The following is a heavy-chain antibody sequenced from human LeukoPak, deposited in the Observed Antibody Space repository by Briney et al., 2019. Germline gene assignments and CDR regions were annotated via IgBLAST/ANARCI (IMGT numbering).Heavy chain of an antibody. V-gene: IGHV4-59*01. CDR3: ARDWPVHLYAFDI. CDR2: VYYSGST. D-gene: IGHD4-17*01. CDR1: GGSMNGYF. Sequence: KPSKTLSLTCAVSGGSMNGYFWHWFRQPPRQGLVWIGYVYYSGSTIYNPSLKTRVTISVDTSNNQFSLKLSSVTAADTAVYYCARDWPVHLYAFDIWGQGTMVTVSS. J-gene: IGHJ3*02.